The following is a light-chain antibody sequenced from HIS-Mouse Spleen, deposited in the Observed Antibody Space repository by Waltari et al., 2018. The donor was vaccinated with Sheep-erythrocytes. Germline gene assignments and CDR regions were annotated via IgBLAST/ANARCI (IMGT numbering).Light chain of an antibody. Sequence: QSALTQPASVSGSPGQSITISCTGTSRDVGSYNLVSWYQQHPGKASKLMIYQGSKRPSGVSSRFCGSKSCNTAFLTISGLQAEDEADYCGCSYAGSSTPWVFGGGTKLTVL. V-gene: IGLV2-23*01. CDR3: CSYAGSSTPWV. CDR2: QGS. J-gene: IGLJ3*02. CDR1: SRDVGSYNL.